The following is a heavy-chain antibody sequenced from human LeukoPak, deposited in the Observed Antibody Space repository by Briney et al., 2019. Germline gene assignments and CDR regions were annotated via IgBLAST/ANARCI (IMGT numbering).Heavy chain of an antibody. CDR3: ARVTGYIIEDYFDY. CDR1: GGSITSNIW. CDR2: IYHSGTT. Sequence: PSETLSLTCAVSGGSITSNIWWNWARQPPGKGLEWIGEIYHSGTTNYNSSLKSRVTISVDTSKKQFSLKLSSVTAADTAVYYCARVTGYIIEDYFDYWGQGTLVTVSS. V-gene: IGHV4-4*02. J-gene: IGHJ4*02. D-gene: IGHD6-13*01.